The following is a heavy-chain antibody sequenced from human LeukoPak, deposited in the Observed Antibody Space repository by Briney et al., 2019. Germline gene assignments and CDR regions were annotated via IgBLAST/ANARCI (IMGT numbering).Heavy chain of an antibody. V-gene: IGHV3-30*02. CDR3: AKVGLLGYYGSGSYQWIDY. J-gene: IGHJ4*02. CDR2: IRYDGSIK. CDR1: GFTLSSYG. D-gene: IGHD3-10*01. Sequence: GGSLRLSCAASGFTLSSYGMHWVRQAPGKGLEWVAFIRYDGSIKYYADSVKGRFTISRDNSKNTLYLQMNSLRAEDTAVYYCAKVGLLGYYGSGSYQWIDYWGQGTLVTVSS.